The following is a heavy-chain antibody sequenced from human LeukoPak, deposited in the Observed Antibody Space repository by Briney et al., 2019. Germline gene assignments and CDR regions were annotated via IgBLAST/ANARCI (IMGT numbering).Heavy chain of an antibody. D-gene: IGHD3-10*01. CDR3: ARGYYYGSESYWHTRWFDP. CDR2: IIPVFDTA. J-gene: IGHJ5*02. Sequence: SVKVSCKASGGTFNSHVISWLRQAPGQGLEWMGGIIPVFDTASYAEKFQGRVTITTDESTTTAYMEMSSLTSEDTAGYYCARGYYYGSESYWHTRWFDPWGQGTLVTVSS. V-gene: IGHV1-69*05. CDR1: GGTFNSHV.